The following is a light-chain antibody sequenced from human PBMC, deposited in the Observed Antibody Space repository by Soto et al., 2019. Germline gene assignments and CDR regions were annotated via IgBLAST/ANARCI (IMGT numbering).Light chain of an antibody. Sequence: EIVLTQSPATLSLSPGERATLSCRASQSVSSYLAWYQQKPGQAPRLLIYDASNRATGIPARFSGSGSGTDFTLTISSLEPEDFAVYYCQQRFSWPPLTFGGGTKVDIK. CDR3: QQRFSWPPLT. V-gene: IGKV3-11*01. CDR1: QSVSSY. J-gene: IGKJ4*01. CDR2: DAS.